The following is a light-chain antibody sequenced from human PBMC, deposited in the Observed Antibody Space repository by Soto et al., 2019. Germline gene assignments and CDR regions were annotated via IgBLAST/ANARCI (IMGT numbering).Light chain of an antibody. V-gene: IGKV1-39*01. CDR1: QSISSY. Sequence: DIQMTQSPSSLSASVGDRVTITCRASQSISSYLNWYQQKPGKAPKLLIYAASSLQSGVPSRFSGSGSGTEFTLTISSLQPEDFVTYYCQQSYSTPPVFTFGPGTKVDIK. J-gene: IGKJ3*01. CDR3: QQSYSTPPVFT. CDR2: AAS.